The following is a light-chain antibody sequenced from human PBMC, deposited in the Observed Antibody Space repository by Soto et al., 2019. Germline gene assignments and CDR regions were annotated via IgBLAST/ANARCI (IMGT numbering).Light chain of an antibody. V-gene: IGLV4-69*01. CDR2: INGDGSH. CDR1: SGHSSYA. CDR3: QTWVSGIEV. Sequence: QSVLTQSPSASASLGASVKLTCTLSSGHSSYAIAWHQQQPEKGPRYLMKINGDGSHSKGDGIPDRFSGSSSGAERYLTISSLQSEDEADYYCQTWVSGIEVFGGGTKVTVL. J-gene: IGLJ2*01.